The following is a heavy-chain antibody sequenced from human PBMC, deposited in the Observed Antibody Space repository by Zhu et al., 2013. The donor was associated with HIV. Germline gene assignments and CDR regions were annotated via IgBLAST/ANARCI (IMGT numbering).Heavy chain of an antibody. V-gene: IGHV1-2*02. CDR2: INPKSGDT. CDR3: ARTSAEYYFYAIDV. Sequence: HVQLVQSGAEVKKPGSSVRVSCRTSGGTFTDHAINWVRQAPGQGLEWMGWINPKSGDTSFSQRFQGRFIMTRDSSITTAYMELSRLRPGDTAVYFCARTSAEYYFYAIDVWGQGTTITVSS. CDR1: GGTFTDHA. J-gene: IGHJ6*02.